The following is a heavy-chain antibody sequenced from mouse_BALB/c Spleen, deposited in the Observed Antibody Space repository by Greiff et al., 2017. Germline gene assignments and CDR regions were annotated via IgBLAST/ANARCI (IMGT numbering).Heavy chain of an antibody. V-gene: IGHV1-82*01. D-gene: IGHD1-1*01. Sequence: QVQLQQSGPELVKPGASVKISCKASGYAFSSSWMNWVKQRPGQGLEWIGRIYPGDGDTNYNGKFKGKATLTADKSSSTAYMQLSSLTSVDSAVYFGARWNYGSKSLYWYFDVWGAGTTVTVSS. CDR2: IYPGDGDT. CDR1: GYAFSSSW. J-gene: IGHJ1*01. CDR3: ARWNYGSKSLYWYFDV.